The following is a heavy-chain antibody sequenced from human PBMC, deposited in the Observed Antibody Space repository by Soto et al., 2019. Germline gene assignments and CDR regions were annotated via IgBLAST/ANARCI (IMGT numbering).Heavy chain of an antibody. CDR1: GGSISSYY. J-gene: IGHJ4*02. CDR3: ARLNRDYFDY. Sequence: SETLSLTCTVSGGSISSYYWSWILQPPGKGLEWIGYIYYSGSTNYNPSLKSRVTISVDTSKNQFSLKLSSVTAADTAVYYCARLNRDYFDYSGQGPLVTVSS. V-gene: IGHV4-59*08. CDR2: IYYSGST.